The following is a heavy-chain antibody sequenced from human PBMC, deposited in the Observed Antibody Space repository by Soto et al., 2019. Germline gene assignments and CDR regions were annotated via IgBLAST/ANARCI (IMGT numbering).Heavy chain of an antibody. D-gene: IGHD6-19*01. CDR3: ARDGSVASTIDY. J-gene: IGHJ4*02. CDR1: GFTFSSCA. V-gene: IGHV3-30*04. Sequence: QVQLVESGGGVVQPGMSLRLSCAASGFTFSSCAMHWVRQAPGKGLKWVAVILYDGSNKYYAESVKGRFTISRDNSKNTMYLQMNSLRAEDTAVYYCARDGSVASTIDYWGQGTLVTVSS. CDR2: ILYDGSNK.